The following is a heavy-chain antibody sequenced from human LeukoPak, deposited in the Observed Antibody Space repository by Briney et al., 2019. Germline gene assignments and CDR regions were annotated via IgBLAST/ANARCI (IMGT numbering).Heavy chain of an antibody. J-gene: IGHJ5*02. CDR2: ISATGGTI. D-gene: IGHD3-10*01. Sequence: GGSLRLSCAASGFTFSSNGMNWVRQAPGKGLEWVSYISATGGTIYYADSVKGRFTISRDNSKNTLYLQMNSLRAEDTAVYYCAKDPSGEFYLPDFNWFDPWGQGTLVTVSS. CDR3: AKDPSGEFYLPDFNWFDP. V-gene: IGHV3-48*01. CDR1: GFTFSSNG.